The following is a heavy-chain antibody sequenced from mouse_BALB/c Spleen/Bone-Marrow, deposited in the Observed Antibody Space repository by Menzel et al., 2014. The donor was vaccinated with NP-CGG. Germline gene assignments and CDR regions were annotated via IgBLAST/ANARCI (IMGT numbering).Heavy chain of an antibody. D-gene: IGHD1-1*01. CDR1: GYTLTSYW. CDR2: INPSTGYT. Sequence: VQLQQSGAELAKPGASVKMSCKASGYTLTSYWMHWVKQRPGQGLEWIGYINPSTGYTEYNQKFKDKATLTADKSSSTAYMQLSSLTSEDSAVYYCARGYYGSSLVYWGQGTLVTVSA. J-gene: IGHJ3*01. CDR3: ARGYYGSSLVY. V-gene: IGHV1-7*01.